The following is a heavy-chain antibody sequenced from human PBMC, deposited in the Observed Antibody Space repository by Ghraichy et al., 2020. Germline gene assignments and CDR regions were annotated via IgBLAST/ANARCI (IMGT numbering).Heavy chain of an antibody. V-gene: IGHV4-59*01. CDR3: ARGYQGYNWNWDY. D-gene: IGHD1-7*01. Sequence: SETLSLTCTVSGGSISSYYWSWIRQPPGKGLEWIGYIYYSGSTNYNPSLKSRVTISVDTSKNQFSLKLSSVTAADTAVYYCARGYQGYNWNWDYWGQGTLVTVSS. CDR1: GGSISSYY. CDR2: IYYSGST. J-gene: IGHJ4*02.